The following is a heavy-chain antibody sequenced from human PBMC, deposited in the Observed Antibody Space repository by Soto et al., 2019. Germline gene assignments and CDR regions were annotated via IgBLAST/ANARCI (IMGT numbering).Heavy chain of an antibody. Sequence: GGSLRLSCAASGFTFGASALQWVRQASGKGLEWLGRIGSKGETYATTYAASVKGRFTISRDSSQNTLYLEMNSLGPEDTAVYYCTAEVASGYWGQGTLVTVSS. CDR3: TAEVASGY. D-gene: IGHD3-10*01. CDR2: IGSKGETYAT. J-gene: IGHJ4*02. V-gene: IGHV3-73*01. CDR1: GFTFGASA.